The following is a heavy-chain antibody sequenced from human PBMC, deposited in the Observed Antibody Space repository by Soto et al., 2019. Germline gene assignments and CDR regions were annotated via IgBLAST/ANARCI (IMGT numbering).Heavy chain of an antibody. CDR2: IYYSGST. CDR3: ARGDYVWGSDRPPDAFDI. J-gene: IGHJ3*02. V-gene: IGHV4-61*01. Sequence: TLSLTCTVSGGSVSSGSYYWSWIRPPPGKGLEWIGYIYYSGSTNYNPSLKSRVTISVDTSKNQFSLKLSSVTAADTAVYYCARGDYVWGSDRPPDAFDIWGQGTMVTVSS. CDR1: GGSVSSGSYY. D-gene: IGHD3-16*02.